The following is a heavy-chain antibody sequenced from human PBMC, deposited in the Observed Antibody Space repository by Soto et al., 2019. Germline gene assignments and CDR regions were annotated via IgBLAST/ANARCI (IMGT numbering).Heavy chain of an antibody. CDR1: GYTFTGYY. CDR2: INPNSGGT. V-gene: IGHV1-2*04. J-gene: IGHJ4*02. CDR3: AREEVDSSGWYTY. Sequence: ASVKVSCKASGYTFTGYYMHWVRQAPGQGLEWMGWINPNSGGTNYAQKFQGWVTMTRDTSISTAYMELSRLRSDDTAVYYCAREEVDSSGWYTYWGQGTLVTVSS. D-gene: IGHD6-19*01.